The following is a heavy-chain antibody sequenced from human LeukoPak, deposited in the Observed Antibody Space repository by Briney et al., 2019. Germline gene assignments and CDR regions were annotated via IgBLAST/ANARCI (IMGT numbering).Heavy chain of an antibody. CDR3: VRNYYDSSGYFARWFDP. V-gene: IGHV1-18*01. Sequence: ASVKVSCKASGYTFTSYDINWVRQAPGQGLEWMGWISTYNGNTNYAQKLQGRVTMTTDTSTSTAYMELRSLRSDDTAVYYCVRNYYDSSGYFARWFDPWGQGTLVIVSS. D-gene: IGHD3-22*01. CDR1: GYTFTSYD. J-gene: IGHJ5*02. CDR2: ISTYNGNT.